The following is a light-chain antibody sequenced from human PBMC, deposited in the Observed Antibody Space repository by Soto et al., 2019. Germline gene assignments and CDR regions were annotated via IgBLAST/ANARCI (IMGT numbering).Light chain of an antibody. CDR1: SSNIGSNT. V-gene: IGLV1-44*01. CDR2: SNN. J-gene: IGLJ2*01. Sequence: QSVLTQPPSASGTPGQRVSISCSGSSSNIGSNTVNWYQQLPGTAPKLLIYSNNQRPSGVPDRFSGSKSGTSASLAISGLQSEDEADYYCGTWDSSLSTVLFGGGTKVTVL. CDR3: GTWDSSLSTVL.